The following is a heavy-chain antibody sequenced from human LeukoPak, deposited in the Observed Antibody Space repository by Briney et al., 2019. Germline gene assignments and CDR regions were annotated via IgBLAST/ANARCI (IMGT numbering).Heavy chain of an antibody. V-gene: IGHV1-69*05. CDR2: IIPIFATT. Sequence: SVKVSCKPSGDSFSYYAIPWVRQAPGQGLEWMGGIIPIFATTNYAQRFQGRVTITTDESTTTAYMELSSLRSEDTAVYYCATASVPGAIEGPFDALDIWGQGTMVTVSS. CDR1: GDSFSYYA. J-gene: IGHJ3*02. CDR3: ATASVPGAIEGPFDALDI. D-gene: IGHD2-2*02.